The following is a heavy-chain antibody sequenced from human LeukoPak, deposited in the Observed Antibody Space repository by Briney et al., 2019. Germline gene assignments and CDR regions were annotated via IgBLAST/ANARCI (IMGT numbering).Heavy chain of an antibody. D-gene: IGHD4-17*01. CDR3: AKDLYGDSVLGAFDI. CDR2: ISWNSGSI. V-gene: IGHV3-9*03. Sequence: GRSLRLSCAASGFTFDDYAMHWVRHAPGKGLEWVSGISWNSGSIGYADSVKGRFTISRDNAKNSLYLQMNRLRAEDMALYYCAKDLYGDSVLGAFDIWGQGTMVTVSS. CDR1: GFTFDDYA. J-gene: IGHJ3*02.